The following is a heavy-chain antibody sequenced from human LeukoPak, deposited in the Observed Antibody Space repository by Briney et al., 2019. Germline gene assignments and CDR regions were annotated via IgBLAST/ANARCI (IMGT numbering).Heavy chain of an antibody. Sequence: PSETLSLTCTVSGGSISSYYWNWIRQPPGKGLEWIGYIYHSGSTNYNPSLKSRVTISVDTSKNQFSLELSSVTAADTAVYFCARDTVTADGFDIWGQGTMVTVSS. V-gene: IGHV4-59*01. D-gene: IGHD4-17*01. CDR1: GGSISSYY. J-gene: IGHJ3*02. CDR2: IYHSGST. CDR3: ARDTVTADGFDI.